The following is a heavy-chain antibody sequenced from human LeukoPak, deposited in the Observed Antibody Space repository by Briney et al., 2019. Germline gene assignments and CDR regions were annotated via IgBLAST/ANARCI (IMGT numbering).Heavy chain of an antibody. Sequence: PGGSLRLSCAASGLTFSNYWMSWVRQAPGKGLEWVANIKEDGSEKYYVDSMKGRFTISRDNAKNSLYLQMSSLRVEDTAVYYCARDHTGGYFDYWGQGTLVTVSS. CDR1: GLTFSNYW. J-gene: IGHJ4*02. CDR2: IKEDGSEK. D-gene: IGHD4-23*01. V-gene: IGHV3-7*03. CDR3: ARDHTGGYFDY.